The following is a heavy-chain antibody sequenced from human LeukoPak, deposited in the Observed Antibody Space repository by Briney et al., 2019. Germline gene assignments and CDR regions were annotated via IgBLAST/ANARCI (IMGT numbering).Heavy chain of an antibody. J-gene: IGHJ4*02. CDR3: ARARIDY. CDR2: INTDGSIT. V-gene: IGHV3-74*01. CDR1: GFTFSNYW. D-gene: IGHD1-14*01. Sequence: GGSLRLSCAASGFTFSNYWMHWVRQAPGKGLVWVSRINTDGSITTYADSVKGRFTISRDNAKNSLYLQMNSLRADDTAVYYCARARIDYWGQGTLVTVSS.